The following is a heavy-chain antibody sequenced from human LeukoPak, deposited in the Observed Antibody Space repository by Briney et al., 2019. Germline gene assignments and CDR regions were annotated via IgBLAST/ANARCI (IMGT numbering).Heavy chain of an antibody. CDR1: GGSFSGYY. CDR2: INHSGST. J-gene: IGHJ4*02. D-gene: IGHD4-17*01. V-gene: IGHV4-34*01. Sequence: SETLSLTCAVYGGSFSGYYWSWIRQPPGKGLEWIGEINHSGSTNYNPSLKSRVTISVDTSKNQFSLKLSSVTAADTAVYYCASLGDDYGDYSLDYWGQGTLVTASS. CDR3: ASLGDDYGDYSLDY.